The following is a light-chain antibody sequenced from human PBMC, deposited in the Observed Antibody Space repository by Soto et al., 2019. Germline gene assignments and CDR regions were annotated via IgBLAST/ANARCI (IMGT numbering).Light chain of an antibody. J-gene: IGKJ5*01. V-gene: IGKV2-28*01. CDR2: LGS. CDR3: MQARQPLTIT. Sequence: DIVMTQSPLSLPVTPGEPASISCRSSLCLLHSNGYNYLDWYLQKPGQSPQLLIYLGSNRASGVPDRFSGSGSGTDFTLKISRVEAEDVGVYYCMQARQPLTITFGQGTRLEIK. CDR1: LCLLHSNGYNY.